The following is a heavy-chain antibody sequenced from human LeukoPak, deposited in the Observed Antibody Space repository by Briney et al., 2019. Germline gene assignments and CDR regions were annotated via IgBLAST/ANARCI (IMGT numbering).Heavy chain of an antibody. J-gene: IGHJ5*02. CDR2: INHSGST. Sequence: SGTLSLSSAVYGGSFSGYYWSWIRQPPGKGLEWVGDINHSGSTNYTPSLTSRVTISVDTTKNQFSLKLSSVTDADAAVYYCARAPLSPRRFDPWGQGTLVTVSS. V-gene: IGHV4-34*01. CDR1: GGSFSGYY. CDR3: ARAPLSPRRFDP.